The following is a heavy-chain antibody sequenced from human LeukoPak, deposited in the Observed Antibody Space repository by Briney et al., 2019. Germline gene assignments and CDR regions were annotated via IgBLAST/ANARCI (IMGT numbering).Heavy chain of an antibody. Sequence: SETLSLTCAVYGGSFSGYYWSWIRQPPGKGLEWIGEINHSGSTNYNPSLRSRVTISVDTSKNQFSLKLSSVTAADTAVYYCKCRHYYYCYMDVWGKGTTVTVSS. CDR3: KCRHYYYCYMDV. J-gene: IGHJ6*03. V-gene: IGHV4-34*01. CDR1: GGSFSGYY. CDR2: INHSGST.